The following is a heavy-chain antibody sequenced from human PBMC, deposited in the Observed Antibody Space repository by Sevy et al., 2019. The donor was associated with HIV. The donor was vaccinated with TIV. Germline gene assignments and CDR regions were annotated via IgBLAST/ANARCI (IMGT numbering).Heavy chain of an antibody. Sequence: SETQSLTCTVSGGSISSGGYYWSWIRQHPGKGLEWIGYIYYSGSTYYNPSLKSRVTISVDTSKNQFSLKLSSVTAADTAVYYCARGKSEAHIDYWGQGTLVTVSS. V-gene: IGHV4-31*03. J-gene: IGHJ4*02. CDR2: IYYSGST. CDR3: ARGKSEAHIDY. CDR1: GGSISSGGYY.